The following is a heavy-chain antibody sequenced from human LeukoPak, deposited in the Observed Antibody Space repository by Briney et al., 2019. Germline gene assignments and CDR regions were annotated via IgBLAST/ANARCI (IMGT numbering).Heavy chain of an antibody. CDR3: ASTFQGNFDY. J-gene: IGHJ4*02. D-gene: IGHD2/OR15-2a*01. V-gene: IGHV4-59*01. CDR1: GGSISSYY. CDR2: IYYSGST. Sequence: PSETLSLTRSVSGGSISSYYWNWIRQPPGRGLEWIGYIYYSGSTKYNPSLKSRVTISVGTSKNQFSLKLSSVTAADTAVYYCASTFQGNFDYWGQGTLVTVSS.